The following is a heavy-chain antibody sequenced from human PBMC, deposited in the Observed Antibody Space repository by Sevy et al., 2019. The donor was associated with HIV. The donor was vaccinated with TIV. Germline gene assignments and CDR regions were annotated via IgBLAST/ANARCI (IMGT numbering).Heavy chain of an antibody. Sequence: GGSLRLSCAASGFTFSSYAMSWVRQAPGKGLEWVSAISGSGGSTYYADSVKGRFTISRDNSKNMLYLQMNSLRAEDTAVYYCAKDQYYDFWSGYQNWFDPWGQGTLVTVSS. CDR3: AKDQYYDFWSGYQNWFDP. V-gene: IGHV3-23*01. D-gene: IGHD3-3*01. J-gene: IGHJ5*02. CDR1: GFTFSSYA. CDR2: ISGSGGST.